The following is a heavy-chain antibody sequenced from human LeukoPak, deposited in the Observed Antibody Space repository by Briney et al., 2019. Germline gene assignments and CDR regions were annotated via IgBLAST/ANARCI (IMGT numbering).Heavy chain of an antibody. Sequence: GGSLRLSCAASGFTFSSYEMNWVRQAPGKGLEWVSYINHSGSTIYYADSVKGRFTISRDNSKNTLHLQMNSLRAEDTAAYYCAKFAQRYCSGGSCHPFDYWGQGTLVTVSS. CDR3: AKFAQRYCSGGSCHPFDY. J-gene: IGHJ4*02. CDR2: INHSGSTI. CDR1: GFTFSSYE. D-gene: IGHD2-15*01. V-gene: IGHV3-48*03.